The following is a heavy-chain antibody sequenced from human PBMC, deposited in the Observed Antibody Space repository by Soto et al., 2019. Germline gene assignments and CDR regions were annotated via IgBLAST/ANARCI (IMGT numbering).Heavy chain of an antibody. V-gene: IGHV4-30-2*01. CDR1: GGSITSGNSYS. Sequence: SETLSLTCAVSGGSITSGNSYSWSWIRQPPGKGLEWIGSISHTGSTSYNPSLKSRLTMSVDKSKNQFPLRLSSVTAADMAVYYCARAVAPYFGTWFDPWGQGILVTVSS. J-gene: IGHJ5*02. CDR3: ARAVAPYFGTWFDP. CDR2: ISHTGST. D-gene: IGHD3-10*01.